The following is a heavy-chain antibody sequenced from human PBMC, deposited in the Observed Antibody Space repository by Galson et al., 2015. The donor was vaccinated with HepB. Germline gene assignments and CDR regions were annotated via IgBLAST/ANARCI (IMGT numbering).Heavy chain of an antibody. CDR2: ISGGGDGT. J-gene: IGHJ6*02. CDR1: GFTFSSYT. CDR3: AKSLGTGAARGLDV. V-gene: IGHV3-23*01. Sequence: SLRLSCAASGFTFSSYTMNWVRQAPGKGLEWVSTISGGGDGTYYADSVKGRFTVSRDNAKNTLSLQMNSLRDEDTAVYYCAKSLGTGAARGLDVWGQGTTVTVSS. D-gene: IGHD2-8*02.